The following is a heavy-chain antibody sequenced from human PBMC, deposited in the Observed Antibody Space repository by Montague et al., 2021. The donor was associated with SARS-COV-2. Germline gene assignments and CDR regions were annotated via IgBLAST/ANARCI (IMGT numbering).Heavy chain of an antibody. CDR3: ARDLRKVVTAILYNRFDP. D-gene: IGHD2-21*02. Sequence: SETLSLTCTVSGGSISSSSYYWGWIRQPPGKGLEWIGSIYYSGSTYYNPSLKSRVTVSVDTSKNQFSLKLSSVTAADTAVYYCARDLRKVVTAILYNRFDPWGQGTLVTVSS. CDR2: IYYSGST. V-gene: IGHV4-39*07. J-gene: IGHJ5*02. CDR1: GGSISSSSYY.